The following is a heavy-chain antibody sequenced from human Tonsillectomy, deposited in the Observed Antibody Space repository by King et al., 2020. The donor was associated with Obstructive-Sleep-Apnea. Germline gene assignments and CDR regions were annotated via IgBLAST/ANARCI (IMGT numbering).Heavy chain of an antibody. V-gene: IGHV2-5*02. CDR3: AHSRVDCSSTSCRTLFDY. J-gene: IGHJ4*02. CDR1: GFSLSTSGVG. D-gene: IGHD2-2*01. Sequence: TLKESGPTLVKPTQTLTLTCTFSGFSLSTSGVGVGWIRQPPGKALEWLALIYWDDDKRYSPSLKSRLTITKDTSKNQVVLTMTNMDPVDTATYYCAHSRVDCSSTSCRTLFDYWGQGTLVTVSS. CDR2: IYWDDDK.